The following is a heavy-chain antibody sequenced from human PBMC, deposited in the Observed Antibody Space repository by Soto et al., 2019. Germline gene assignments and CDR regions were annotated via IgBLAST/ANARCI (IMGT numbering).Heavy chain of an antibody. Sequence: GGSLRLSCAASGFTFSSYSMNWFRQAPGKGLEWVSSISSSSSYIYYADSVKGRFTISRDNAKNSLYLQINSLKAEDTAIYYCAKGNGAAGGSRAHFPSRGQGNLVTVSS. J-gene: IGHJ4*02. D-gene: IGHD6-13*01. CDR1: GFTFSSYS. CDR3: AKGNGAAGGSRAHFPS. CDR2: ISSSSSYI. V-gene: IGHV3-21*04.